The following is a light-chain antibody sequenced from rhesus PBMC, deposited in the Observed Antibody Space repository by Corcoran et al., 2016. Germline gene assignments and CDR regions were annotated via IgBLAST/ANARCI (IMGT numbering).Light chain of an antibody. V-gene: IGKV1-21*01. Sequence: DIQMTQSPSSLSASVGDRVTITCRASQGISNWLAWYQQQPGKAPKLLIYKASTLQSGVPSRLSGSGSGTEFTLTINSLQPEDFAAYYCQQHKSTPLTFGGGTKVEIK. J-gene: IGKJ4*01. CDR1: QGISNW. CDR3: QQHKSTPLT. CDR2: KAS.